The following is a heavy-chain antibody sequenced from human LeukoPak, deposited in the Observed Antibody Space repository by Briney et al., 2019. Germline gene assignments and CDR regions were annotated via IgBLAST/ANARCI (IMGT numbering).Heavy chain of an antibody. Sequence: ASVKLSCKASGYTFTSYGISWVRQAPGQGLEGMGWISAYNGNTTYAQKPQGRVTMTTDTSTSTAYMELRSLRSDDTAVYYCARDDPLVGYQLLYFDYWGQGTLVTVSS. J-gene: IGHJ4*02. CDR3: ARDDPLVGYQLLYFDY. D-gene: IGHD2-2*01. CDR1: GYTFTSYG. CDR2: ISAYNGNT. V-gene: IGHV1-18*01.